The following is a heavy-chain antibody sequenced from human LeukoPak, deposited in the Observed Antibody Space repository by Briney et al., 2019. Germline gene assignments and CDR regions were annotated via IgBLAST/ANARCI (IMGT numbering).Heavy chain of an antibody. CDR3: ARNGGYGY. J-gene: IGHJ4*02. V-gene: IGHV1-46*01. CDR1: GYTFTGYY. CDR2: INPSVGST. D-gene: IGHD5-12*01. Sequence: ASVKVSCKASGYTFTGYYMHWVRQAPGQGLEWMGRINPSVGSTNYAQKFQERVTITADKSTSTAYMELSSLRSEDTAVYYCARNGGYGYWGQGTLVTVSS.